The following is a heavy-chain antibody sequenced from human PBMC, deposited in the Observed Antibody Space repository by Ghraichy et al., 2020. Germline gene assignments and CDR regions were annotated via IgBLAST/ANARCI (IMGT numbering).Heavy chain of an antibody. CDR1: GFTFSSYA. CDR2: ISGSGGST. Sequence: LTCAASGFTFSSYAMSWVRQAPGKGLEWVSAISGSGGSTYYADSVKGRFTVSRDNSKNTVYLQMNSLRAEDTAVYYCAKGPAAAAHVYYYYGMDVWGQGTTVTVSS. J-gene: IGHJ6*02. V-gene: IGHV3-23*01. CDR3: AKGPAAAAHVYYYYGMDV. D-gene: IGHD6-13*01.